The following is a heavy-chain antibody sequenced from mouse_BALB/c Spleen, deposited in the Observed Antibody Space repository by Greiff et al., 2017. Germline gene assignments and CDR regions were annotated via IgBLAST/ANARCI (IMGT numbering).Heavy chain of an antibody. CDR3: ARGDGYDVLFAY. D-gene: IGHD2-2*01. J-gene: IGHJ3*01. CDR2: ISSGGST. V-gene: IGHV5-6-5*01. CDR1: GFTFSSYA. Sequence: EVKLVESGGGLVKPGGSLKLSCAASGFTFSSYAMSWVRQTPEKRLEWVASISSGGSTYYPDSVKGRFTISRDNARNILYLQMSSLRSEDTAMYYCARGDGYDVLFAYWGQGTLVTVSA.